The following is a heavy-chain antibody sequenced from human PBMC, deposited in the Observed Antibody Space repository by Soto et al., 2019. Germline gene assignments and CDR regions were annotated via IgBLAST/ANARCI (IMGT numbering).Heavy chain of an antibody. V-gene: IGHV3-74*01. J-gene: IGHJ6*03. CDR2: INSDGSST. Sequence: GGSLRLSCAASGFTFSSYWMHWVRQAPGKGLVWVSRINSDGSSTSYADSVKGRFTISRDNAKNTLYLQMNSLRAEDTAVYYCARVSHLRFFSTYYYYYMDVWGKGTTVTVSS. CDR1: GFTFSSYW. CDR3: ARVSHLRFFSTYYYYYMDV. D-gene: IGHD3-3*01.